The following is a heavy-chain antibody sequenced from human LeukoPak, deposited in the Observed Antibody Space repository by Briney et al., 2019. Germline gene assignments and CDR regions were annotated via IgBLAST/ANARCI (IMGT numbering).Heavy chain of an antibody. Sequence: GGSLRLSCAASGFIFSDHWMHWVRQAPGKGLVWLSRINNDGSSTIYADSVKGRFTFSRDNAENTLFLEISSLRVEDTAVYYCVRERNNFWSGHHSIFDSWGQGTLVTVSS. CDR3: VRERNNFWSGHHSIFDS. CDR1: GFIFSDHW. J-gene: IGHJ4*02. D-gene: IGHD3-3*01. V-gene: IGHV3-74*01. CDR2: INNDGSST.